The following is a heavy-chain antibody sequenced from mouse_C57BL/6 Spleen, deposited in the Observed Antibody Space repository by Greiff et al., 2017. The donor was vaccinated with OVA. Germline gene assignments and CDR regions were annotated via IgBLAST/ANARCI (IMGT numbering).Heavy chain of an antibody. CDR2: IWSGGST. V-gene: IGHV2-2*01. D-gene: IGHD6-5*01. Sequence: VMLVESGPGLVQPSQSLSITCTVSGFSLTSYAVPWVRQSPGKGLEWLGLIWSGGSTDYNAAFISRLSTSKDNTKSQVSFKMNCLQADDTTIDYCARGRGSLYAMDYWGQGTSVTVSS. J-gene: IGHJ4*01. CDR1: GFSLTSYA. CDR3: ARGRGSLYAMDY.